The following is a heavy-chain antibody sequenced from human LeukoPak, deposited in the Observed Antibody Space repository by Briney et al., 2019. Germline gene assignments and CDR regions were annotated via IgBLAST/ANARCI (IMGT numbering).Heavy chain of an antibody. D-gene: IGHD6-13*01. CDR2: IYPGDSDT. J-gene: IGHJ3*02. V-gene: IGHV5-51*01. CDR1: GYSFTSYW. Sequence: GESLKISCKGSGYSFTSYWIGWVRQMPGKGLEWMGIIYPGDSDTRYSPSFQGQVTISADKSISTAYLQWSSLKASDTAMYYCARRSIAAAAEDAFDIWGQGTMVTVSS. CDR3: ARRSIAAAAEDAFDI.